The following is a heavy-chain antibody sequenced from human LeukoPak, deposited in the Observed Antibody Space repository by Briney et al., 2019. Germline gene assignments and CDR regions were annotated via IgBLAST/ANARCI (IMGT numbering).Heavy chain of an antibody. Sequence: GASVKVSCKASGYTFTSYDINWVRQATAQGLEWMGWMNPNSGNTGYAQKFQGRVTITRNTSISTAYMELNSLRSEDTAVYYCARVVGDYNGLFDYWGQGTLVTVSS. J-gene: IGHJ4*02. CDR2: MNPNSGNT. D-gene: IGHD3-16*01. V-gene: IGHV1-8*03. CDR3: ARVVGDYNGLFDY. CDR1: GYTFTSYD.